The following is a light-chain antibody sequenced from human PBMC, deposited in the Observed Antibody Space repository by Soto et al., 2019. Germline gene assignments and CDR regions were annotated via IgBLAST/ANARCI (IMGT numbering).Light chain of an antibody. CDR3: CSYTSNITPYV. J-gene: IGLJ1*01. Sequence: QSALTHPASVSGSPGQSITISCTGTSSDIGGHNDVSWYQQHPGKAPKLLIYGVSNRPSGVSYRFTASKSGNTASLTISGLQAEDESDYYCCSYTSNITPYVFGTGTKVTVL. CDR1: SSDIGGHND. CDR2: GVS. V-gene: IGLV2-14*01.